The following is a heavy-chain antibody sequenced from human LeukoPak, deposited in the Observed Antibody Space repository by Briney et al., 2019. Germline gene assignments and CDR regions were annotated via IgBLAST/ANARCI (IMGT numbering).Heavy chain of an antibody. J-gene: IGHJ4*02. CDR2: IRPDGGEQ. V-gene: IGHV3-7*03. CDR3: AREHKTFDY. CDR1: GFTFSNYW. Sequence: GGSLRLSCVGSGFTFSNYWMSWVRQAPGKGLEWVANIRPDGGEQFYVDSVKGRFTISRDNADNSLYLQLTSLRPEDTAVYYCAREHKTFDYWGQGILVTVSS.